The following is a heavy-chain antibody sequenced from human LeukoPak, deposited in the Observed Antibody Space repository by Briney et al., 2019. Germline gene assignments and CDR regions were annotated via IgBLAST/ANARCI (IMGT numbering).Heavy chain of an antibody. V-gene: IGHV3-49*04. CDR2: IRSQAYGGTI. D-gene: IGHD2-2*01. CDR3: ARGGDFGVPAPLGIDAFDI. J-gene: IGHJ3*02. Sequence: GGSLRPSCTGSGFTFGHYALAWVRQAPGKGQEWLGFIRSQAYGGTIEYAASVKGRFSISRDNSKSIADLQINSLKTEDTAVYYCARGGDFGVPAPLGIDAFDIWGQGTMVTVSS. CDR1: GFTFGHYA.